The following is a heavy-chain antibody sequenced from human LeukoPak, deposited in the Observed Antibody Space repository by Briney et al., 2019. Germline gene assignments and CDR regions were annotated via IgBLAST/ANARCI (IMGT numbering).Heavy chain of an antibody. Sequence: ASVKVSCKASGYTFTGYYMHWVRQAPGQGLEWMGWINPNSGGTNYAQKFQGRVTMTRDTSISTAYMELSRLRSDDTAVYYCARDQTPDYYYYMDVWGKGTTVTISS. V-gene: IGHV1-2*02. CDR3: ARDQTPDYYYYMDV. J-gene: IGHJ6*03. CDR1: GYTFTGYY. CDR2: INPNSGGT.